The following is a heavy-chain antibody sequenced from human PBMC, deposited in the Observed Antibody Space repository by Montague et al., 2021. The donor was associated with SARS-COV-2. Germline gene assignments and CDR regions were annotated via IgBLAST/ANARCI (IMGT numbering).Heavy chain of an antibody. CDR1: GDSVTRNMNS. CDR3: ARIPVGSKYYFDF. CDR2: KYYRSKWYN. J-gene: IGHJ4*02. D-gene: IGHD2-2*01. V-gene: IGHV6-1*01. Sequence: CAISGDSVTRNMNSGACIRKSRSSCIDLRGRKYYRSKWYNDYAEXVKSRITIDPDTSKHQFSLHLNSVTPEDTAVYYCARIPVGSKYYFDFWGQGTQVTVSS.